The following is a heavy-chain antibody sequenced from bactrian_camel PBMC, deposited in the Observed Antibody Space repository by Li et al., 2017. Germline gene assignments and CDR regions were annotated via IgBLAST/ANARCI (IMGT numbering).Heavy chain of an antibody. D-gene: IGHD3*01. J-gene: IGHJ4*01. Sequence: VQLVESGGGSVQPGGSLNVSCEASWKPTCMGWFLQAPGKERVFISYISIHGITEYTDSVKGRFTISHDNAKNTVYMQMNSLKPEDTAVYYCGTDPLSPCYDVGQLAFRSWGQGTQVTVS. CDR3: GTDPLSPCYDVGQLAFRS. V-gene: IGHV3S53*01. CDR2: ISIHGIT. CDR1: KPTC.